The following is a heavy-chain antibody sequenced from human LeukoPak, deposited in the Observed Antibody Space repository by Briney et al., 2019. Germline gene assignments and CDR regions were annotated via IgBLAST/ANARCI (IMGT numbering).Heavy chain of an antibody. CDR3: ARDNRGNYDFWSGTVTSHYFDY. Sequence: GGSLRLSCAASGFTLSGYWMTWVRQAPGKGLEWVASVKEDVGEKYYVDPVKGRFTISRDNAKNSLYLQMNSLRAEDTAVYYCARDNRGNYDFWSGTVTSHYFDYWGQGTLVTVSS. V-gene: IGHV3-7*01. CDR2: VKEDVGEK. D-gene: IGHD3-3*01. J-gene: IGHJ4*02. CDR1: GFTLSGYW.